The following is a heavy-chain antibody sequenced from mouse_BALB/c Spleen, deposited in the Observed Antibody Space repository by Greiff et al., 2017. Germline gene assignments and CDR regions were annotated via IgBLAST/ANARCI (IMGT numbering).Heavy chain of an antibody. D-gene: IGHD1-1*01. CDR1: GYSITSDYA. V-gene: IGHV3-2*02. J-gene: IGHJ4*01. CDR2: ISYSGST. Sequence: EVKLQESGPGLVKPSQSLSLTCTVTGYSITSDYAWNWIRQFPGNKLEWMGYISYSGSTSYNPSLKSRISITRDTSKNQFFLQLNSVTTEDTATYYCARFLLRYYYAMDYWGQGTSVTVSS. CDR3: ARFLLRYYYAMDY.